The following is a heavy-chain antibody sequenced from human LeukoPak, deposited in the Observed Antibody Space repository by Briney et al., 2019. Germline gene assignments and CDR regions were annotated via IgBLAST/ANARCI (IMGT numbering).Heavy chain of an antibody. D-gene: IGHD5-18*01. V-gene: IGHV1-69*04. Sequence: GASVTVPCKASGGTFSSYAISWVRQAPGQGLEWMGRIIPILGIANYAQKFQGRVTITADKSTSTAYMELSSLRSEDTAVYYCARDERIQLGYYYYYGMDVWGQGTTVTVSS. CDR1: GGTFSSYA. J-gene: IGHJ6*02. CDR2: IIPILGIA. CDR3: ARDERIQLGYYYYYGMDV.